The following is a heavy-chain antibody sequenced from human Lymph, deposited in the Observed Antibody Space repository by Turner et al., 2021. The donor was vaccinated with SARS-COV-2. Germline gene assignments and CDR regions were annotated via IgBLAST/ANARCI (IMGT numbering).Heavy chain of an antibody. CDR1: GFTFSSYG. J-gene: IGHJ6*02. CDR2: IWYDGSNK. D-gene: IGHD6-13*01. V-gene: IGHV3-33*01. CDR3: AREESSNGMDV. Sequence: QVQLVESVAGVVKRGMSLILPCGAPGFTFSSYGTHWVRQAPGKGLEWMAVIWYDGSNKYYADSVKGRFTISRDNSKNTLYLQMNSLRAEDTAVYYCAREESSNGMDVWGQGTTVTVSS.